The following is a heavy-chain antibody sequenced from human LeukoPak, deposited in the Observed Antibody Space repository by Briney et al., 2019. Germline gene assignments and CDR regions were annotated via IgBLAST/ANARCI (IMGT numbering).Heavy chain of an antibody. D-gene: IGHD2-15*01. CDR1: GGSISSHF. V-gene: IGHV4-59*11. CDR3: GRDALVGYFSYYYIDV. CDR2: ISNSVST. J-gene: IGHJ6*03. Sequence: PSETLSLTCTVSGGSISSHFWTWIRQSPVQGLDWIGDISNSVSTSYNPSLKSRVTISIDTSKNQFSLKLSSVTAADTAVYYCGRDALVGYFSYYYIDVCGKGTKFTVSS.